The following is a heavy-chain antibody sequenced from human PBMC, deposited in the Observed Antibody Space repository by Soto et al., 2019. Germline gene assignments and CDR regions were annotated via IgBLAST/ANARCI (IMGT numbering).Heavy chain of an antibody. CDR3: ARAGGYDFWSGLFGGMDV. D-gene: IGHD3-3*01. V-gene: IGHV4-4*07. CDR1: GGSISSYY. J-gene: IGHJ6*02. Sequence: PSETLSLTCTVSGGSISSYYWSWIRQPAGKGLEWIGRIYTSGSPSYPPSLKTRVPMSVDTSNYQFSLKLSSVPAADTAVYYCARAGGYDFWSGLFGGMDVWGQGTTVTVSS. CDR2: IYTSGSP.